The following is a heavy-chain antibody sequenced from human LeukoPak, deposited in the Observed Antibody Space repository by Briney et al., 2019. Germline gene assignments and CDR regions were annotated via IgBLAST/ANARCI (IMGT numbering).Heavy chain of an antibody. CDR1: GGSISSGDYY. Sequence: SETLSLTCTVSGGSISSGDYYWSWIRHPPGKGLEWIVYIYYSGSTYYNPSLKSRVTISVDTSKNQFSLKLSSVTAADTAVYYCAGTEATRITIFGVGGPFDPWGQGTLVTVSS. J-gene: IGHJ5*02. D-gene: IGHD3-3*01. CDR2: IYYSGST. V-gene: IGHV4-30-4*01. CDR3: AGTEATRITIFGVGGPFDP.